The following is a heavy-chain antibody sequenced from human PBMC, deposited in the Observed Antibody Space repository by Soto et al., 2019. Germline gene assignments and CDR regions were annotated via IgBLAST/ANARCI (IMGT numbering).Heavy chain of an antibody. CDR2: VYYTVSTIT. J-gene: IGHJ4*02. V-gene: IGHV4-38-2*01. D-gene: IGHD5-12*01. Sequence: PSGTLSRTCAVSGYSIRRGYNWGWIRQPPGKGLEWIGFVYYTVSTITKYNPSLQSGVAMSVDASKNQFALKVPSMPAADTAIYYCANYRRKHAEGYRLDFWGPGTLVTVSS. CDR1: GYSIRRGYN. CDR3: ANYRRKHAEGYRLDF.